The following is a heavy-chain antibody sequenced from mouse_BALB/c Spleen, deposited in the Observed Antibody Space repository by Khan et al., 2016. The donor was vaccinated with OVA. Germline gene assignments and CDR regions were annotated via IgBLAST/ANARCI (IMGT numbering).Heavy chain of an antibody. Sequence: QVQLQQSGAELMKPGASVKISCKATGYTFSNYWIEWVKQRPGHGLEWIGEILPGNGSINYNEKFKDKATFTADTSSNIAYMQLSSLTSEDSAVYYCARYGNYWYFDVWGAGTTATVSS. CDR1: GYTFSNYW. J-gene: IGHJ1*01. V-gene: IGHV1-9*01. D-gene: IGHD2-1*01. CDR2: ILPGNGSI. CDR3: ARYGNYWYFDV.